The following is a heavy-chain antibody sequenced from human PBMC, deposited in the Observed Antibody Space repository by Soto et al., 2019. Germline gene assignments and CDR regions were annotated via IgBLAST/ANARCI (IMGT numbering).Heavy chain of an antibody. CDR3: ARGYYYDSSGYYFKYNWFDP. CDR2: INHSGST. Sequence: TLSLTCAVYGGSFSGYYWSWIRQPPGKGLEWIGEINHSGSTNYNPSLKSRVTISVDTSKNQFSLKLSSVTAADTAVYYCARGYYYDSSGYYFKYNWFDPWGQGTLVTVSS. CDR1: GGSFSGYY. V-gene: IGHV4-34*01. J-gene: IGHJ5*02. D-gene: IGHD3-22*01.